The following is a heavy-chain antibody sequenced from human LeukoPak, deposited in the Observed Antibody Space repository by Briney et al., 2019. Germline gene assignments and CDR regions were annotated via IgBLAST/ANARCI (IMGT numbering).Heavy chain of an antibody. CDR1: GFTFSSYS. CDR3: ARGALLTRDSGYPVFAY. D-gene: IGHD3-22*01. V-gene: IGHV3-21*04. CDR2: ISSSSSYI. Sequence: GGSLRLSCAASGFTFSSYSMNWVRQAPGKGLEWVSSISSSSSYIYYADSVKGRFSISRDNAKNSVYLQMNSLRADDTAVYYCARGALLTRDSGYPVFAYWGRGTQVTVSS. J-gene: IGHJ4*02.